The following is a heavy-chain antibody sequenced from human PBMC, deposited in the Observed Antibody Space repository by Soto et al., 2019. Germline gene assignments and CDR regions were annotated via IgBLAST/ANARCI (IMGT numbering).Heavy chain of an antibody. D-gene: IGHD1-26*01. CDR3: ARDPVGAAPGGFGFLDY. J-gene: IGHJ4*02. CDR1: GYTFTSYG. V-gene: IGHV1-18*01. CDR2: VSTNSGNT. Sequence: QVQLVQSGGEVKRPGASVKVSCKASGYTFTSYGFNWVRQAPGQGLEWMGYVSTNSGNTNYAQKFQGRVTMTTDTFTSTAYMDLRSLRSYDTAVYFCARDPVGAAPGGFGFLDYWGQGTLITVSS.